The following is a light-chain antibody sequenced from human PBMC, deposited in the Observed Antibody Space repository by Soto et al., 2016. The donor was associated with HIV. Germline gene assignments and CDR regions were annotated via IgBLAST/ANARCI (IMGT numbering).Light chain of an antibody. CDR2: EDK. J-gene: IGLJ3*02. Sequence: SYELTQPPSVSVSPGQTASITCSGDKLGDKYVCWYQQKPGQSPVLVIYEDKKRPSGIPERFSGSNSGNTATLTISETQTMDEADYYCQAWDSGRVFGGGTKLDRP. CDR1: KLGDKY. V-gene: IGLV3-1*01. CDR3: QAWDSGRV.